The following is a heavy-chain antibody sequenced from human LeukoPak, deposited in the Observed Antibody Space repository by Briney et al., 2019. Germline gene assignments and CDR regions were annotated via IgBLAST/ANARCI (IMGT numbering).Heavy chain of an antibody. J-gene: IGHJ4*02. CDR3: ARDSMRRSGSYLYFDY. CDR1: GFTSSSYS. V-gene: IGHV3-21*01. CDR2: FSSSSSYI. D-gene: IGHD1-26*01. Sequence: GGSLRLSCVASGFTSSSYSMKSVRQVPGNGLEWVSSFSSSSSYIYYADSVKGRFTISRDNAKNSLYLQMNSLRAEDTAVYYCARDSMRRSGSYLYFDYWGQGTLVTVSS.